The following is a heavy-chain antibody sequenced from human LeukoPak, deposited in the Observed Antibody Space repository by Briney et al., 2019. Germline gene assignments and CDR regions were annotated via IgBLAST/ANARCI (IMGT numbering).Heavy chain of an antibody. Sequence: GGSLRLSCAASGFTFSSFGMNWVRHAPGKGLGGVSYISDSSSLTDYADSVKGRFTISRDNAKNSLSLQSNSLRDEDTAVYFCAKVIRGGYGMDVWGQGTTVTVSS. CDR3: AKVIRGGYGMDV. D-gene: IGHD3-10*01. J-gene: IGHJ6*02. V-gene: IGHV3-48*02. CDR2: ISDSSSLT. CDR1: GFTFSSFG.